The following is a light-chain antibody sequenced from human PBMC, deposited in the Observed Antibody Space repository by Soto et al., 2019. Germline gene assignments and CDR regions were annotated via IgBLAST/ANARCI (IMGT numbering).Light chain of an antibody. CDR2: GAS. CDR1: QSVSSSY. J-gene: IGKJ5*01. CDR3: QQYGSSPLIT. V-gene: IGKV3-20*01. Sequence: IGLTHSPVTLSLSPGDRATLSCRASQSVSSSYLAWYQQKPGQAPRLLIYGASSRATGIPDRFSGSGSGTDFTLTISRLEPEDFAVYYCQQYGSSPLITFGQGARLEF.